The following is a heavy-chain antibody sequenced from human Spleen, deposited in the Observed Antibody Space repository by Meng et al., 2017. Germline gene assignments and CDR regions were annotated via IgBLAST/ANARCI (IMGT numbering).Heavy chain of an antibody. V-gene: IGHV4-31*01. CDR2: FYYSGST. CDR1: GASISSGCYY. J-gene: IGHJ5*02. Sequence: VQREEAVHGLVTPSQPLSLTCTVSGASISSGCYYWSWIRQHPGKGLEWIGYFYYSGSTYYNPSLKSLVTISLDTSKNQFSLKLSSVTAADTAVYYCARDLSGYGWFDPWGQGTLVTVSS. D-gene: IGHD5-12*01. CDR3: ARDLSGYGWFDP.